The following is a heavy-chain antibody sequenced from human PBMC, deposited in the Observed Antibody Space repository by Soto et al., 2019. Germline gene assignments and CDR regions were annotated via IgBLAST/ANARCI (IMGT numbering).Heavy chain of an antibody. CDR2: VFYSGSP. CDR1: GGSISSSPY. D-gene: IGHD1-20*01. V-gene: IGHV4-39*01. J-gene: IGHJ4*02. CDR3: ARQYNTGAFFDY. Sequence: QLQLQESGPRLVKSSETLSLTCTASGGSISSSPYWGWIRQPPGKGLEGIGSVFYSGSPYYSPSFKSRITISVDTSKNKLTLRVSSVTSTDTAVYFCARQYNTGAFFDYWGQGNLVT.